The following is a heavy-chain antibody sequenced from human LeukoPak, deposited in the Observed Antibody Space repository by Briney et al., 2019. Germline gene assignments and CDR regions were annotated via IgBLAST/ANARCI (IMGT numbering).Heavy chain of an antibody. CDR1: GFTFSSYA. V-gene: IGHV3-7*03. J-gene: IGHJ4*02. Sequence: PGRSLRLSCAASGFTFSSYAMHWVRQAPGKGLEWVASLKQDGSENYYMDSVRGRFTVSRDNPKKSLYLQMNSLRAEDTAVYYCAKGGQLADWGQGTLVTVSS. D-gene: IGHD6-6*01. CDR2: LKQDGSEN. CDR3: AKGGQLAD.